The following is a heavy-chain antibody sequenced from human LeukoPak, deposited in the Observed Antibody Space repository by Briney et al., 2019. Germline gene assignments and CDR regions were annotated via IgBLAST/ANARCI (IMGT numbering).Heavy chain of an antibody. CDR1: GFTFSNAW. J-gene: IGHJ4*02. CDR2: IKSKTDGGTT. Sequence: GGSLRLSCAASGFTFSNAWMSWVRQAPGKGLEWVGRIKSKTDGGTTDYAAPVKGRFTISRDDSKNTLYLQMNSLKTEDTAVYYCAKEGQLWLWAPVDYWGQGTLVTVSS. CDR3: AKEGQLWLWAPVDY. V-gene: IGHV3-15*01. D-gene: IGHD5-18*01.